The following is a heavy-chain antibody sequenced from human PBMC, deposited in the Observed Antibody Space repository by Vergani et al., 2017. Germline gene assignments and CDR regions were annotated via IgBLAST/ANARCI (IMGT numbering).Heavy chain of an antibody. V-gene: IGHV1-69*01. CDR2: IIPIFGTT. Sequence: QVQLVQSGAEVQKPESSVKVSCRASGGTFDTHAFSWVRQAPGQSLEWMGAIIPIFGTTNYAPKFRDRVSLTADESTKMVYMELNRLRSEDTAVYYCARNLDPSIAAALTQPFDYWGQGTLVTVSS. J-gene: IGHJ4*02. D-gene: IGHD6-13*01. CDR3: ARNLDPSIAAALTQPFDY. CDR1: GGTFDTHA.